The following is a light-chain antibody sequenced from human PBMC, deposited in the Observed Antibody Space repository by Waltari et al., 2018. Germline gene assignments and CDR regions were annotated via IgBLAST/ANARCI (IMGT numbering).Light chain of an antibody. CDR1: QTLLNTDGNVY. J-gene: IGKJ1*01. CDR3: MQGVRPWT. Sequence: VMTQPLVTLAVTLGPSASLSFTSRQTLLNTDGNVYLNWFHQRPGQSPRRLIYQVSKRDSGVPDRFRGSGSHTDFTLTITRVEAEDVGVYFCMQGVRPWTFGQGTKVEIK. V-gene: IGKV2-30*01. CDR2: QVS.